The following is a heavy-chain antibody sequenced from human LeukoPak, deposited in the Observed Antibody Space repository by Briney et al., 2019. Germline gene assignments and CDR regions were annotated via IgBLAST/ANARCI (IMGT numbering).Heavy chain of an antibody. J-gene: IGHJ4*02. Sequence: PGGSLRFSCAASGFTFNSYAMHWVRQAPGKGLEWVAVISSDGNNKYYVDSVKGRFTISRDNSKDTLYLQVNSLRTEDTAVYYCARFRTWGDKAFDYWGQGTLVTVSS. D-gene: IGHD2-21*02. CDR2: ISSDGNNK. CDR1: GFTFNSYA. CDR3: ARFRTWGDKAFDY. V-gene: IGHV3-30-3*01.